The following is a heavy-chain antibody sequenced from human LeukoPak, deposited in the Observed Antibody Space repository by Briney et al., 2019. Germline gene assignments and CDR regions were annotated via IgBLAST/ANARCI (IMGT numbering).Heavy chain of an antibody. J-gene: IGHJ4*02. CDR1: GFTFSSYA. D-gene: IGHD5-24*01. V-gene: IGHV3-23*01. CDR3: ARSGYNRFDY. CDR2: FSDSGGST. Sequence: GGSLRLSCAASGFTFSSYAMSWVRQAPGKGLEWVSAFSDSGGSTYYADSVKGRFTISRDNSKNTLYLQMNSLRAEDTAVYYCARSGYNRFDYWGQGTLVTVSS.